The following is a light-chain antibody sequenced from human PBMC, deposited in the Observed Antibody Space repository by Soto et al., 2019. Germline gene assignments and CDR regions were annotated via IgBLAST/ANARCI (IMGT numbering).Light chain of an antibody. J-gene: IGKJ1*01. CDR1: QSVSSSY. Sequence: EIVFTHSPGTLSLSPGERATLSWRASQSVSSSYLAWYQQKPGQAPRLLVYGASSRATGIPDRFSGSGSGTDFTLTISRLEPEDFAVYYCQQYGSSPPWTFGQGTMVDIK. CDR3: QQYGSSPPWT. CDR2: GAS. V-gene: IGKV3-20*01.